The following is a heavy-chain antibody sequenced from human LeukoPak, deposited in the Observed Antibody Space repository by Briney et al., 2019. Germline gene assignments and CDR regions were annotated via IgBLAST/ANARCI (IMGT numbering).Heavy chain of an antibody. CDR2: ISGSGGST. V-gene: IGHV3-23*01. J-gene: IGHJ4*02. CDR3: AASSGYYPYYFDY. D-gene: IGHD3-22*01. Sequence: PGGSLRLSCAASGFTFSSYAMSWVRQAPGKGLEWVSAISGSGGSTYYADSVKGRFTISRGNSKNTLYLQMNSLRAEDTAVYYCAASSGYYPYYFDYWGQGILVTVSS. CDR1: GFTFSSYA.